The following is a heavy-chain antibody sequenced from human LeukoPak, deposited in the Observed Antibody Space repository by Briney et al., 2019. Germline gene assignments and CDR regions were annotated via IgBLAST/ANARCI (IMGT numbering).Heavy chain of an antibody. V-gene: IGHV1-2*02. J-gene: IGHJ4*02. Sequence: GASVKVSCKASGYTFTDYYMHWVRQVPGQGLEWMGWINPNSGGTNYAQKFQGRVTMTRDTSISTAYMELSRLRSDDTAVYYCARDFGGYCSSTQCYRDYSNFPDYWGQGTPVTVPS. CDR1: GYTFTDYY. D-gene: IGHD2-2*01. CDR2: INPNSGGT. CDR3: ARDFGGYCSSTQCYRDYSNFPDY.